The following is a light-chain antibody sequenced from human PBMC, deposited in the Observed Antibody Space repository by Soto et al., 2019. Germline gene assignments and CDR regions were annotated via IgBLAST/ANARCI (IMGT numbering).Light chain of an antibody. CDR1: SSDVGGYNY. V-gene: IGLV2-14*01. J-gene: IGLJ1*01. Sequence: QSVLTQPASVSGSPGQSITVSCTGTSSDVGGYNYVSWYQHHPGKAPKLMISEVSNRPSGVSNRFSGSKSGNTASLTISGLQAEDEADYYCSSCTASTTYVFGTGTKLTVL. CDR3: SSCTASTTYV. CDR2: EVS.